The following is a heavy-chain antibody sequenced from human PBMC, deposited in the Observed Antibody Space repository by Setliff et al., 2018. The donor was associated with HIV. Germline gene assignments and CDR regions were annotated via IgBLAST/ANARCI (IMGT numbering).Heavy chain of an antibody. J-gene: IGHJ4*02. D-gene: IGHD5-18*01. CDR1: GSSLTTSGVG. CDR3: VYTGYCRNNIRRSSFDH. V-gene: IGHV2-5*01. Sequence: SGPTLVNPTQTLTLTCTLSGSSLTTSGVGVGWVRQPPGKALEWVALIYWRDDKRYSPSLKNRLTITKDNSKEQVVLTMTNVDPGDTATYFCVYTGYCRNNIRRSSFDHWGRGTLVTVSS. CDR2: IYWRDDK.